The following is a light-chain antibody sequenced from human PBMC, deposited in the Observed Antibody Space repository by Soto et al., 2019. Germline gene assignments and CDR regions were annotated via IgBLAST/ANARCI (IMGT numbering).Light chain of an antibody. CDR1: RSVSSSF. Sequence: EIVLTQSPGTLSLSPGERATLSCRASRSVSSSFLAWYQQKSGQAPRLLIYHASSRATGIPDRFSASGSGTDFTLTISRWEPEDFAVYFCQQYGSSPWTFGQATKVEIK. CDR3: QQYGSSPWT. CDR2: HAS. V-gene: IGKV3-20*01. J-gene: IGKJ1*01.